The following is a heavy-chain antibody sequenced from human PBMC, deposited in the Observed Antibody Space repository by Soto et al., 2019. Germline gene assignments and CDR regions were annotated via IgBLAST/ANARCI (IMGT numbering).Heavy chain of an antibody. CDR2: IYGNDDK. V-gene: IGHV2-5*01. D-gene: IGHD3-3*01. J-gene: IGHJ4*02. CDR1: GFSFTTGRVA. CDR3: AHSDLSGVVIPFGF. Sequence: QITLKESGPTLVKPTEPLTLTSSFSGFSFTTGRVAVGWIRQPPGKALEWLGLIYGNDDKRFSPSLKSRLTITKDTTSKQVVLTLSNMDPGDTGTYYCAHSDLSGVVIPFGFWGQGTVVTVSS.